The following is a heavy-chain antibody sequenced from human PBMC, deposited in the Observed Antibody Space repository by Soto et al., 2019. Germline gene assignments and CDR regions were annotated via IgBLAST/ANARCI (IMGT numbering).Heavy chain of an antibody. Sequence: SETLSLTCAVYGGSFSGYYWSWIRQPPGKGLEWIGEINHSGSTNYNPSLKSRVTISVDTSKNQFSLKLSSVTAADTAVYYCARRSSWPRGYYYYGMDVWGQGTTVTVSS. CDR1: GGSFSGYY. J-gene: IGHJ6*02. CDR3: ARRSSWPRGYYYYGMDV. D-gene: IGHD6-13*01. CDR2: INHSGST. V-gene: IGHV4-34*01.